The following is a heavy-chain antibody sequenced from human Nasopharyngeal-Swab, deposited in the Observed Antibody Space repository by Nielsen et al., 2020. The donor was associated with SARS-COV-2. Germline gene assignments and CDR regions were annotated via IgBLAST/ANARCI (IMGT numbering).Heavy chain of an antibody. CDR1: GFTFSSYA. D-gene: IGHD6-19*01. CDR2: IYSGGSST. V-gene: IGHV3-23*03. CDR3: ANLYSSGWADAFDI. J-gene: IGHJ3*02. Sequence: GESLKISCAASGFTFSSYAMSWVRQAPGKGLEWVSVIYSGGSSTYYADSVKGRFTISRDNSKNTLCLQMNSLRAEDTAVYYCANLYSSGWADAFDIWGQGTMVTVSS.